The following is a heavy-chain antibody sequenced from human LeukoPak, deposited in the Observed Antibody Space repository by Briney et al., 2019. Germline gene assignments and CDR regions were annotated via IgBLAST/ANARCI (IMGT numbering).Heavy chain of an antibody. D-gene: IGHD5-24*01. CDR3: ERGRQLSH. J-gene: IGHJ3*01. Sequence: GGSLRLSCAASGFTFTGSAMSWVRQAPGQGLEWVSLISFSGGSTYYAHSLKGRFTISRDNSRGTLYMQMNSLRAEDTAMYYCERGRQLSHWGLGTMVTVSS. V-gene: IGHV3-23*01. CDR2: ISFSGGST. CDR1: GFTFTGSA.